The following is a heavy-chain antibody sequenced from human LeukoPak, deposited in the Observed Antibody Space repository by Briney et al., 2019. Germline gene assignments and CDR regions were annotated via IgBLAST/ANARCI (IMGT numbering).Heavy chain of an antibody. J-gene: IGHJ4*02. CDR3: ERMNGNCSSTSFKRSIAARLHYFDD. Sequence: PSETLSLTCAVYGGSFSGYYWGWVRQPPGKGLEWIGEINHSGSTNYNPSLKSRVTISVNTSKNQFSLRLSFVTAADTTVDNCERMNGNCSSTSFKRSIAARLHYFDDWGRETLVTVSS. CDR2: INHSGST. D-gene: IGHD2-2*03. CDR1: GGSFSGYY. V-gene: IGHV4-34*01.